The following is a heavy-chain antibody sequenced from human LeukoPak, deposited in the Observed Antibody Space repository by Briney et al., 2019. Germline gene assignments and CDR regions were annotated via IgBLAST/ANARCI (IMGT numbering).Heavy chain of an antibody. CDR2: IWYDGSNK. CDR1: GFTFRSYG. D-gene: IGHD6-13*01. CDR3: ASDGIAVDRGIGYFDY. J-gene: IGHJ4*02. V-gene: IGHV3-33*01. Sequence: GGSLRLSCAASGFTFRSYGMHWVRQAPGKGLEWVAVIWYDGSNKYYADSVKGRFTISRDNSENTLYLQMNSLRAEDTALYYCASDGIAVDRGIGYFDYWGQGTLVTVSS.